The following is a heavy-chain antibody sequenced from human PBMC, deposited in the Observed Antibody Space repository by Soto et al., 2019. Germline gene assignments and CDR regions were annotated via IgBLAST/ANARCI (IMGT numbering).Heavy chain of an antibody. CDR1: GGTISGYY. CDR2: IYSSENT. CDR3: ARGQRFSDWFDP. J-gene: IGHJ5*02. D-gene: IGHD3-3*01. V-gene: IGHV4-4*07. Sequence: QVHLQESGPGLVKPSETLSLTCSVSGGTISGYYWTWIRQPAGKGLEWIGRIYSSENTKYNPYLQSRVTMSLDTSNNQFSLRLTSVTAADTAVYYCARGQRFSDWFDPGGQGTLVTVSS.